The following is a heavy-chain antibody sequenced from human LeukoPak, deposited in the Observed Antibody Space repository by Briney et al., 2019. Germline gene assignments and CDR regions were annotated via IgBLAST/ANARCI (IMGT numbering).Heavy chain of an antibody. CDR1: GGSISSYC. Sequence: SETLSLTGTVSGGSISSYCWSWIRQPPGKGLEWIGYISYSGSTNYNPSLKSRVTISIDTSKNQFSLKLRSVTAADTAIYYCARQGYDILTGYIDAFDIWGQGTMVTVSS. D-gene: IGHD3-9*01. J-gene: IGHJ3*02. V-gene: IGHV4-59*08. CDR3: ARQGYDILTGYIDAFDI. CDR2: ISYSGST.